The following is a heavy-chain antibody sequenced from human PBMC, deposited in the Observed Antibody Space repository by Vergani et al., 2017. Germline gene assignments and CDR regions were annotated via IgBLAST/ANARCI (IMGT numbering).Heavy chain of an antibody. J-gene: IGHJ4*02. Sequence: EVQLLESGGGLVQPGGSLRLSCAASGFTFSSYAMSWVRQAPGKGLEWVSAISGSGGSTYYADSVKGRFTISRDKSKNTLYLQMNGLRAEDTAVYYCAKDLPDQLLGDYWGQGTLVTVSS. D-gene: IGHD2-2*01. CDR1: GFTFSSYA. CDR3: AKDLPDQLLGDY. V-gene: IGHV3-23*01. CDR2: ISGSGGST.